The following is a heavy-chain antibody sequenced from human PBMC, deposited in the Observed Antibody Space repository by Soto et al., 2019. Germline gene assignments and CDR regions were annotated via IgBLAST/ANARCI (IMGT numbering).Heavy chain of an antibody. D-gene: IGHD3-10*01. Sequence: ASVKVSCKASGYTFTGYYMHWVRQAPGQGLEWMGWINPNSGGTKYAQKFQGWVTMTRDTSINTAYMELSRLRSDDTAVYYCARSVYRSGSYYWTFDYWGQGTLVTVSS. J-gene: IGHJ4*02. CDR3: ARSVYRSGSYYWTFDY. CDR1: GYTFTGYY. CDR2: INPNSGGT. V-gene: IGHV1-2*04.